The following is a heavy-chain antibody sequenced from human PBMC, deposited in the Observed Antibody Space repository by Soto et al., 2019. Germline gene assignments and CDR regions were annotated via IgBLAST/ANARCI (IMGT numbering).Heavy chain of an antibody. CDR3: ARDNAYQYIVVVPALPEQYWSFAL. CDR1: GYTFTSYG. Sequence: QVQLVQSGAEVKKPGASVKVSCKASGYTFTSYGISWVRQAPGQGLEWMGWISAYYGNANYAQKLQGRVTITTDTSTSTAYMEMRSLLADDTAVYYCARDNAYQYIVVVPALPEQYWSFALWGRCTLVSASS. D-gene: IGHD2-2*01. V-gene: IGHV1-18*04. J-gene: IGHJ2*01. CDR2: ISAYYGNA.